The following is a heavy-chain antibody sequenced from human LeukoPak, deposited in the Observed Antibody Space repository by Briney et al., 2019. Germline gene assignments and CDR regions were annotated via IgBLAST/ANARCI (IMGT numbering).Heavy chain of an antibody. CDR1: GFMFTSYW. J-gene: IGHJ3*02. CDR2: IKEDGREK. Sequence: GGSLRLSCVGSGFMFTSYWMSWVRQAPGKGLEWVANIKEDGREKYYVDSVKGRFTISRDNAKNSLDLQMNNLSAEDTAVYYCATSQTTSGRYGNAFDIWGQGTTVTVSS. D-gene: IGHD6-19*01. V-gene: IGHV3-7*01. CDR3: ATSQTTSGRYGNAFDI.